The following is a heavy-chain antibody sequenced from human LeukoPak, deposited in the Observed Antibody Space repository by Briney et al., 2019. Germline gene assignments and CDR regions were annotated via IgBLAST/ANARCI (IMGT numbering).Heavy chain of an antibody. J-gene: IGHJ4*02. CDR3: ARHSLTGTTPFDH. CDR1: GYTFSIYY. CDR2: INPSGGTT. D-gene: IGHD1-20*01. V-gene: IGHV1-46*01. Sequence: GASVKVSCKASGYTFSIYYMHWVRQAPEQGLEWMGVINPSGGTTRYAQRFQGRVTMTRDTSTSTFYMELSSLRSEDTAVYYCARHSLTGTTPFDHWGQETLVTVSS.